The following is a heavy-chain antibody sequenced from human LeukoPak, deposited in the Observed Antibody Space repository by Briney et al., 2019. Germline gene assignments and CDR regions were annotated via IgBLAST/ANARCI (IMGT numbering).Heavy chain of an antibody. CDR3: ARDYADYVGYFFFDY. Sequence: PGGSLRLSCAASGFTFNNYAMNWVRQAPGKGLEWVSSISGGGETTYYADSAKGRFTISRDNSQNTLYLQMNSLRAEDTAGYYCARDYADYVGYFFFDYWGQGTLVTVS. CDR1: GFTFNNYA. J-gene: IGHJ5*01. D-gene: IGHD4-17*01. V-gene: IGHV3-23*01. CDR2: ISGGGETT.